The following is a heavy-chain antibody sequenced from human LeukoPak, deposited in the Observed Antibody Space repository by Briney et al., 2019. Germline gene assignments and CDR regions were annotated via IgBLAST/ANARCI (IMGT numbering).Heavy chain of an antibody. D-gene: IGHD1-26*01. V-gene: IGHV1-18*01. J-gene: IGHJ1*01. CDR3: AREGSGRYLGEYLQH. Sequence: ASVKVSCKAAGYTFSNYGISSVRQAPGQGTEWMGGISAYNGNSNYAQKLQGRVTMTTDTSTSTAYMELRSLRSDDTAVYYCAREGSGRYLGEYLQHWGPRTLVTVSS. CDR2: ISAYNGNS. CDR1: GYTFSNYG.